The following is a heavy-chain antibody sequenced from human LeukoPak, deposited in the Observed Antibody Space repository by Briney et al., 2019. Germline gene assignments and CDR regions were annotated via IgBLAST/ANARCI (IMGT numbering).Heavy chain of an antibody. CDR1: GFTFSSYA. Sequence: GGSLRLSCAVSGFTFSSYAMSWVRQAPGKGLEWVSAISGSGGSTYYADSVKGRFTISRDNSKNTLYLQMNSLRAEDTAVYYCAQDLPPFIVVVPAAMEGWFDPWGQGTLVTVSS. J-gene: IGHJ5*02. CDR3: AQDLPPFIVVVPAAMEGWFDP. V-gene: IGHV3-23*01. CDR2: ISGSGGST. D-gene: IGHD2-2*01.